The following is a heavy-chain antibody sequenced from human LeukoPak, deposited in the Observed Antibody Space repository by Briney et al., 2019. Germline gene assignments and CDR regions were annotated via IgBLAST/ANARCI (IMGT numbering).Heavy chain of an antibody. Sequence: ASVKVSCKASGYTFTSYALNWVRQAPGQGLEWMGWINPNSGGTNYAQKFQGRVTMTRDTSISTAYMELSRLRSDDTAVYYCAREWGWIRYFDWFYPEAFDIWGQGTMVTVSS. CDR1: GYTFTSYA. CDR3: AREWGWIRYFDWFYPEAFDI. V-gene: IGHV1-2*02. CDR2: INPNSGGT. J-gene: IGHJ3*02. D-gene: IGHD3-9*01.